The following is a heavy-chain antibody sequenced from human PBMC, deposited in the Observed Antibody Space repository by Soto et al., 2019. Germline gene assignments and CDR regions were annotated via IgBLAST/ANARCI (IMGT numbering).Heavy chain of an antibody. CDR2: INTNSGGT. CDR1: GYTFTGYY. Sequence: QVQLVQSGAEVKKPGASVKVSCKASGYTFTGYYMHWVRQAPGQGLEWMGWINTNSGGTNYAQKFHGLVTMTSYTSSSTAYMGLSRLCSYETAMKYSPRRGTIPVAGTGTDWYCDLWGRGTLVTFSS. V-gene: IGHV1-2*04. D-gene: IGHD6-19*01. J-gene: IGHJ2*01. CDR3: PRRGTIPVAGTGTDWYCDL.